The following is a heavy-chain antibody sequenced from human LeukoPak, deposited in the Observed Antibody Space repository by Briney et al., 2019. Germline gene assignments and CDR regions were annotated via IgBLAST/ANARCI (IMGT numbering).Heavy chain of an antibody. CDR1: GFRFGGYA. CDR2: IRSKALYGTS. D-gene: IGHD3-10*02. Sequence: QPGRSLRLSCSGSGFRFGGYALSWVRQAPGKGLEWVGFIRSKALYGTSEHAASVEGRFAISRDDSNNIVYLQMNSLKTEDTAVYFCVRESVRDYYFDFWGQGTLVTVSS. CDR3: VRESVRDYYFDF. V-gene: IGHV3-49*04. J-gene: IGHJ4*02.